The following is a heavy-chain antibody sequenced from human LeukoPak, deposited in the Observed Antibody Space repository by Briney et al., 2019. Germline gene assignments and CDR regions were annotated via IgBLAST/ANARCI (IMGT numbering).Heavy chain of an antibody. Sequence: GGSLRLSCAASGFTFSSYDMHWVRQATGKGLEWVSAIGTAGDTYYPGSVKGRFTISRENAKNTLYLQMNSLRAEDTAVYYCARDRSSGYIGNKIDYWGQGTLVTVSS. CDR2: IGTAGDT. D-gene: IGHD3-22*01. CDR3: ARDRSSGYIGNKIDY. V-gene: IGHV3-13*01. CDR1: GFTFSSYD. J-gene: IGHJ4*02.